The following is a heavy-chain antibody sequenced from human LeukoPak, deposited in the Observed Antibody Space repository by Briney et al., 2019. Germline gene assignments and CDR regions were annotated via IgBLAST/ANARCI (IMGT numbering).Heavy chain of an antibody. CDR3: ARAHYTVAGTTLDY. J-gene: IGHJ4*02. D-gene: IGHD6-19*01. V-gene: IGHV7-4-1*02. CDR2: INTNTGNP. CDR1: GYTFTSYG. Sequence: ASVKVSCKASGYTFTSYGISWVRQAPGQGLEWMGWINTNTGNPTYAQGFTGRFVFSLDTSVSTAYLQISSLKAEDTAVYYCARAHYTVAGTTLDYWGQGTLVTVSS.